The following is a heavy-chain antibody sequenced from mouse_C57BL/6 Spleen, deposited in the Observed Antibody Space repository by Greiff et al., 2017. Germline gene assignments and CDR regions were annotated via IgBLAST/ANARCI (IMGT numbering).Heavy chain of an antibody. CDR3: ARTGPTWPFDY. Sequence: VQLQQSGPELVKPGASVKLSCKASGYTFTSYDINWVKQRPGQGLEWIGWIYPRDGSTKYNEKFKGKATLTVDTSSSRAYKELHSRTSDDSAVYFCARTGPTWPFDYWGKGTTLTVSS. J-gene: IGHJ2*01. CDR1: GYTFTSYD. D-gene: IGHD3-2*02. V-gene: IGHV1-85*01. CDR2: IYPRDGST.